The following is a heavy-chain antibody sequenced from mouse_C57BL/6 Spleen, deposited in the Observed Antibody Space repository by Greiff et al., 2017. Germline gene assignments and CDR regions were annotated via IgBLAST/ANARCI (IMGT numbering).Heavy chain of an antibody. J-gene: IGHJ2*01. CDR1: GFTFSSYA. CDR3: TRIYYGSSNYFDY. V-gene: IGHV5-9-1*02. Sequence: EVMLVESGEGLVKPGGSLKLSCAASGFTFSSYAMSWVRQTPEKRLEWVAYISSGGDYIYYADTVKGRFTISGDNTRNTLYLQMSSLKSEDTAMYYCTRIYYGSSNYFDYWGQGTTLTVSS. CDR2: ISSGGDYI. D-gene: IGHD1-1*01.